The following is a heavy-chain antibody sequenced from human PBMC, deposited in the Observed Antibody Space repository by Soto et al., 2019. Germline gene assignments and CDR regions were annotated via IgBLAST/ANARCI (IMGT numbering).Heavy chain of an antibody. J-gene: IGHJ6*02. D-gene: IGHD4-4*01. CDR2: ISYDGNKE. CDR1: GFTFTKYG. Sequence: RPSCEASGFTFTKYGMHWVRKAPGKGLEWVAVISYDGNKEYFADSVKGRFTISRDNARNKLYLQMNSLRGDDTAVYYCVKDSFTNYSPYYYYAMDVWGQGTTVTVYS. V-gene: IGHV3-30*18. CDR3: VKDSFTNYSPYYYYAMDV.